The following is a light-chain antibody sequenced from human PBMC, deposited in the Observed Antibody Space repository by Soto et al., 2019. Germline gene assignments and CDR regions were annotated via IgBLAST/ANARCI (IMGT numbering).Light chain of an antibody. Sequence: IRMRQSPATVSVSPRESATLSCRASQSVRTYLAWYQQKPGQGPRLLIHGASTRATGIPDRFRGSGSGTEFTLTISSLQSEDFAVYYCQQYSNWPPYTFGQGTKVDI. J-gene: IGKJ2*01. V-gene: IGKV3-15*01. CDR3: QQYSNWPPYT. CDR1: QSVRTY. CDR2: GAS.